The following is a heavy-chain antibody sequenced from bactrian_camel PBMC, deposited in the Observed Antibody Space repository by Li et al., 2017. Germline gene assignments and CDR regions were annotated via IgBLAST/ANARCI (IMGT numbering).Heavy chain of an antibody. V-gene: IGHV3-3*01. J-gene: IGHJ6*01. CDR3: AADPRLVTATFWVADYGY. Sequence: HVQLVESGGGGSVQAGGSLRLSCAASGYTYISYCMGWFRQVPGKEREGVAAICTSGSSTYYADSAKGRFTITQDGATSTIYLQMDTLKPEDTAMYYCAADPRLVTATFWVADYGYWGQGTQVTVS. CDR1: GYTYISYC. D-gene: IGHD2*01. CDR2: ICTSGSST.